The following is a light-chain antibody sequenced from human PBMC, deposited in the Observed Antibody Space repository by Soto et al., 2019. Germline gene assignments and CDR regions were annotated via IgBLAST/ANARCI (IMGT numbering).Light chain of an antibody. CDR1: QSVSSSC. CDR3: QQYGSSPGT. J-gene: IGKJ1*01. V-gene: IGKV3-20*01. CDR2: GAS. Sequence: EIVLTQSPGTLSLSPGERATLSCRASQSVSSSCLAWYQQKPGQAPKLLIFGASIRATDIPDRFSGSGSGTDFTLTISRLEPEDFAVYYCQQYGSSPGTFGQGTKVDIK.